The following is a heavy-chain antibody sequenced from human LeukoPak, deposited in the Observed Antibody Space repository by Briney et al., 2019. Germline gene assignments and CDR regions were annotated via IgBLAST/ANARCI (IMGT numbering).Heavy chain of an antibody. CDR1: GFTFSSYS. CDR3: AKQPFFWGRWFDP. D-gene: IGHD3-16*01. CDR2: ISGSGGST. Sequence: PGGSLRLSCAASGFTFSSYSMNWVRQAPGKGLEWVSAISGSGGSTYYADSVKGRFTISRDNSKNTLYLQMNSLRAEDTAVYYCAKQPFFWGRWFDPWGQGTLVTVSS. V-gene: IGHV3-23*01. J-gene: IGHJ5*02.